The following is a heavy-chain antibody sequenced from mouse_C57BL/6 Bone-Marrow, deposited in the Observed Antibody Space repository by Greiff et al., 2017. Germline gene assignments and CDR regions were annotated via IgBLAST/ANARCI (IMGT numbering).Heavy chain of an antibody. CDR1: GYTFTSYW. CDR3: ARYYYYGSSYAMDY. Sequence: VQLQQPGAELVKPGASVKMSCKASGYTFTSYWITWVKQRPGQGLEWIGDIYPGSGSTNYNEKFKSKATLTVDTASSAGYMQLSSLTSEDSAVYYCARYYYYGSSYAMDYWGQGTSVTVSS. J-gene: IGHJ4*01. D-gene: IGHD1-1*01. V-gene: IGHV1-55*01. CDR2: IYPGSGST.